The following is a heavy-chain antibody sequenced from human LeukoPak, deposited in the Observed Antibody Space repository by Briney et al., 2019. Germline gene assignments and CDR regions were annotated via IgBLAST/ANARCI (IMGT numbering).Heavy chain of an antibody. D-gene: IGHD3-22*01. CDR2: IHYSGST. CDR3: ARPAGDYDSSGFLAFDI. J-gene: IGHJ3*02. V-gene: IGHV4-59*08. Sequence: SETLSLNCTVSGGSLSSYYWSWIRQPPGKQLEWIGYIHYSGSTNYNPSLRSRVTMSVDTSKKQFSLNLSSVTAADTAVYYCARPAGDYDSSGFLAFDIWGQGTMVTVSS. CDR1: GGSLSSYY.